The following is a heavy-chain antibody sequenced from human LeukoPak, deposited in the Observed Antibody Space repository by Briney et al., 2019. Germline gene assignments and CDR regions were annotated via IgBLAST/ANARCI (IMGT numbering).Heavy chain of an antibody. Sequence: PGGSLRLSCAASGFTFSSYGMSWVRQAPGKGLEWISAINDGSSITKYADSVKGRLAISRDNSKNTLYLQMNSLRAEDTAVYYCASRYCSGDSCYSAFDYWGQGTLVTVSS. V-gene: IGHV3-23*01. CDR2: INDGSSIT. CDR1: GFTFSSYG. CDR3: ASRYCSGDSCYSAFDY. D-gene: IGHD2-15*01. J-gene: IGHJ4*02.